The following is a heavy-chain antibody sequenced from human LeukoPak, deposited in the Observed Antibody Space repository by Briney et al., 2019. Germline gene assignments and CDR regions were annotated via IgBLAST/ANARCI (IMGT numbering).Heavy chain of an antibody. D-gene: IGHD3-22*01. Sequence: ASVKVSCKASGYTFTSYGISWVRQAPGQGLEWMGWISAYNGNTNYAQKLQGRVTMTTDTSTSTAYMELRSLRSDDTAVCYCARENYDSSGYPNWFDPWGQGTLVTVSS. CDR2: ISAYNGNT. J-gene: IGHJ5*02. CDR3: ARENYDSSGYPNWFDP. CDR1: GYTFTSYG. V-gene: IGHV1-18*01.